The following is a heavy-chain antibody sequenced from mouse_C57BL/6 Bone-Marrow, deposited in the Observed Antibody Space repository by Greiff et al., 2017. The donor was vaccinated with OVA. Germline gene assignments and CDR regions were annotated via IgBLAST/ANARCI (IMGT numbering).Heavy chain of an antibody. CDR1: GFSLTSYG. D-gene: IGHD1-1*01. J-gene: IGHJ2*01. Sequence: VQGVESGPGLVQPSQSLSITCTVSGFSLTSYGVHWVRQSPGKGLEWLGVIWSGGSTDYNAAFISRLSISKDNSKSQVFFKMNSLQADDTAIYYCARGGITTVGLDYWGQGTTLTVSS. V-gene: IGHV2-2*01. CDR2: IWSGGST. CDR3: ARGGITTVGLDY.